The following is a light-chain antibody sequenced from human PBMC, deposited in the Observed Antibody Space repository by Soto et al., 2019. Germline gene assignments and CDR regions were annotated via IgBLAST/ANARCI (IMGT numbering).Light chain of an antibody. V-gene: IGKV1-5*01. J-gene: IGKJ3*01. CDR2: DAS. CDR3: QQYNSYPFT. CDR1: QSISSW. Sequence: DIQMTQSPSTLSASVGDRVTITCRASQSISSWLAWYQQKPGKAPKLLIYDASSLESGVPSRFSGSGSGTEFTLTISSLQTDYFATYYCQQYNSYPFTFGPGTKVDIK.